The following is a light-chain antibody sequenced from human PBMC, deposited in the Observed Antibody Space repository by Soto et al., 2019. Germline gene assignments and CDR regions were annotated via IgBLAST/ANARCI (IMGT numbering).Light chain of an antibody. CDR1: SSNIGSNT. V-gene: IGLV1-44*01. Sequence: QSVLTQPPSASGTSGQRVTMSCSGSSSNIGSNTVNWYQQLPGTAPKLLIYSNSQRPSGVPDRFSGSKSGTSASLAISGLQSEDEADYYCAAWDDSLYGYVFGTGTRSPS. CDR3: AAWDDSLYGYV. J-gene: IGLJ1*01. CDR2: SNS.